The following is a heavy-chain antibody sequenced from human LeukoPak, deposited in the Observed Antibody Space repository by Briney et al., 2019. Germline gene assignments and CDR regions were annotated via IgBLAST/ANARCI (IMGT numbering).Heavy chain of an antibody. CDR3: VRTPPTWGFDY. J-gene: IGHJ4*02. D-gene: IGHD7-27*01. CDR2: MSPNSGDT. V-gene: IGHV1-8*01. Sequence: PGASVKVSCKASGYTFTSHDINWVRQATGQGLEWMGWMSPNSGDTGYVQKFQGRVTMTSDSSISTAYMELSSLRSEDTAIYYCVRTPPTWGFDYWGQGTLVTVSS. CDR1: GYTFTSHD.